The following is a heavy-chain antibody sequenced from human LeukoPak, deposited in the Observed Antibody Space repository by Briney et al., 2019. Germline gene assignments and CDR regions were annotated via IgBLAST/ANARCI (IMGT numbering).Heavy chain of an antibody. CDR2: ISSSSSFI. V-gene: IGHV3-21*01. Sequence: GGSLRLSCAASGFTVSSTYMSWVRQAPGKGLEWVSSISSSSSFIYYADSVKGRFTVYRDNAENSVYLQMNSLRAEDTAVYYCARTGRDSGSYNNFDYWGQGTLVTVSS. D-gene: IGHD1-26*01. CDR3: ARTGRDSGSYNNFDY. CDR1: GFTVSSTY. J-gene: IGHJ4*02.